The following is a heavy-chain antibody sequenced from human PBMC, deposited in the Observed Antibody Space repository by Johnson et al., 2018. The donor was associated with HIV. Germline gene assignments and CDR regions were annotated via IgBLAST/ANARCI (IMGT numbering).Heavy chain of an antibody. CDR1: GFSISNYA. V-gene: IGHV3-23*04. CDR3: AKDVSVVTPSGSFDI. D-gene: IGHD4-23*01. J-gene: IGHJ3*02. CDR2: ISGSGGST. Sequence: VQLVESGGGVVQPGRSLRLACVTSGFSISNYAMHWVRQAPGKGLEWVSVISGSGGSTYYADSVKGRFTISRDNSKNTLYLQMNSLRAEDTAVYYCAKDVSVVTPSGSFDIWGQGTRVTVSS.